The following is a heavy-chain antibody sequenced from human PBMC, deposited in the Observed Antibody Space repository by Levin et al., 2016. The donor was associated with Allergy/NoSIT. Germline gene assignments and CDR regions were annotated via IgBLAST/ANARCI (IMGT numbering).Heavy chain of an antibody. Sequence: GESLKISCVASGLTFSNHAMSWVRQAPGKGLEWVSSISGSGSSTYYADSVRGRFTISRDNSKNTLYLQMNSLGAEDSAIYYCAKAPYSTGSAYYFDYWGQGTLVTVSS. D-gene: IGHD2-8*02. J-gene: IGHJ4*02. CDR1: GLTFSNHA. CDR2: ISGSGSST. V-gene: IGHV3-23*01. CDR3: AKAPYSTGSAYYFDY.